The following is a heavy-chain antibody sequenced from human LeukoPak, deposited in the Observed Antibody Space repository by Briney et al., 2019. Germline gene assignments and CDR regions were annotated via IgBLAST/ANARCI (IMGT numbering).Heavy chain of an antibody. J-gene: IGHJ6*02. V-gene: IGHV4-34*01. Sequence: PSETLSLTCAVYGGSFSGYYWSWIRQPPGKGLEWIGEINHSGSTNYNPSLKSRVTISVDTSKNQFSLKLSSVTAADTAVYYCARLGYDSSGYYYPPYYGMDVWGQGTTVTVSS. CDR2: INHSGST. D-gene: IGHD3-22*01. CDR1: GGSFSGYY. CDR3: ARLGYDSSGYYYPPYYGMDV.